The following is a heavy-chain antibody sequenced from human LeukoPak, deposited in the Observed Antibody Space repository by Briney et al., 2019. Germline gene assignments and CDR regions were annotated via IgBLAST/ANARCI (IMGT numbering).Heavy chain of an antibody. CDR3: ARDGTMVRGGYFDY. J-gene: IGHJ4*02. D-gene: IGHD3-10*01. CDR1: GGSISSYY. V-gene: IGHV4-4*07. CDR2: IYTSGST. Sequence: PSGTLSLTCTVSGGSISSYYWSWIRQPAGKGLEWIGRIYTSGSTNYNPSLKSRVTMSVDTSKNQFSLKLSSVTAADTAVYYCARDGTMVRGGYFDYWGQGTLVTVSS.